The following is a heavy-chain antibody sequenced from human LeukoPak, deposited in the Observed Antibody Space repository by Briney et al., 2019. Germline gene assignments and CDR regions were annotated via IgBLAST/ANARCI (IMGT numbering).Heavy chain of an antibody. J-gene: IGHJ4*02. D-gene: IGHD6-13*01. Sequence: GESLKISCMGSGYSFTSYWIGSVRPMAGKGLEWMGIIYASDSDTRYSPSFQGQVTITADKSINTAYLQWSSLKASDTAMYYCAGSGSSRFDYWGQGTLVTVSS. CDR1: GYSFTSYW. CDR2: IYASDSDT. V-gene: IGHV5-51*01. CDR3: AGSGSSRFDY.